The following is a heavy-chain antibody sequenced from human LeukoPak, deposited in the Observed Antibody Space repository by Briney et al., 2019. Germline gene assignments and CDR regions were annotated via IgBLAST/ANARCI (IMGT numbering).Heavy chain of an antibody. V-gene: IGHV3-9*01. J-gene: IGHJ4*02. D-gene: IGHD6-19*01. CDR3: AKDISVAGEYYFDY. Sequence: GGGLRLSCAAPGCPLGDFSMPRVREAPGEGLEGVLGISWNSGSIDYADSVKGRFTISRDNAKNSLYLQMNSLRAEDTALYYCAKDISVAGEYYFDYWGQGTLVTVSS. CDR1: GCPLGDFS. CDR2: ISWNSGSI.